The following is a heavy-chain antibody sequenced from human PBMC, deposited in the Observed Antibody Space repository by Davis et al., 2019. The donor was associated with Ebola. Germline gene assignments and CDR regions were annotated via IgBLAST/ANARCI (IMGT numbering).Heavy chain of an antibody. CDR1: GLTFSSYS. Sequence: GESPKISCAASGLTFSSYSMNWIRQAPGKGLEWVSSISSSSSYIYYADSVKGRFTISRDNAKNSLYLQMNSLRAEDTAVYYCARDPPQGRGGIWGKGTMVTVSS. V-gene: IGHV3-21*01. D-gene: IGHD2-15*01. CDR3: ARDPPQGRGGI. CDR2: ISSSSSYI. J-gene: IGHJ3*02.